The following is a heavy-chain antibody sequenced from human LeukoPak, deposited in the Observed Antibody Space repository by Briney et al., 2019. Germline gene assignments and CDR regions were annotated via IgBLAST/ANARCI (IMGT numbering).Heavy chain of an antibody. Sequence: VASVKVSCKASGYTFIGYYMHWVRQAPGQGLEWMGWINPNSGGTNYAQKFQGRVTMTRDTSISTAYMELSRLRSEDTAVYYCARAYSNSWDNWFDPWGQGTLVTVSS. J-gene: IGHJ5*02. CDR1: GYTFIGYY. CDR3: ARAYSNSWDNWFDP. D-gene: IGHD6-13*01. V-gene: IGHV1-2*02. CDR2: INPNSGGT.